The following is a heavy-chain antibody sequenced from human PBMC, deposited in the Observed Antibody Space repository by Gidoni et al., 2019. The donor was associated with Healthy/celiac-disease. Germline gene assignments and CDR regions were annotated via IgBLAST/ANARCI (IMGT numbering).Heavy chain of an antibody. Sequence: QVQLLQSGAEVTKLGSSVKVSCKAPGGNFSSYAISWVRQPPGQGLERMGGIIPSFGTANGARSFEGRGTITADECTSTAYMELSSLRSEDTAGYYCARDLIPRRMRGWFDPWGQGTLVTVSS. J-gene: IGHJ5*02. V-gene: IGHV1-69*01. CDR2: IIPSFGTA. D-gene: IGHD2-8*01. CDR3: ARDLIPRRMRGWFDP. CDR1: GGNFSSYA.